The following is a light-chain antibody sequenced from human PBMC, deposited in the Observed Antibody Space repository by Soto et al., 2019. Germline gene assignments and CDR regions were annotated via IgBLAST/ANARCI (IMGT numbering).Light chain of an antibody. J-gene: IGKJ1*01. Sequence: DIQMTQSPSTLSASVGDTVTITCRASESIDNWLAWYQHKPGKAPKLLIFAASTLIRGVPSRFSGRGSGTEFTLTISSLQVDDYATFYCHQYHTDLTFGQGTKVEIK. V-gene: IGKV1-5*01. CDR3: HQYHTDLT. CDR1: ESIDNW. CDR2: AAS.